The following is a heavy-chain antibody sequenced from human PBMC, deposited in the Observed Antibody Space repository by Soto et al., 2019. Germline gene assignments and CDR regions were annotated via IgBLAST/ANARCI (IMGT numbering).Heavy chain of an antibody. D-gene: IGHD1-26*01. Sequence: PSETLSLTCTVSGGSISSGDYYWSWIRQPPGKGLEWIGYIYYSGSTYYNPSLKSRVTISVDTSKNQFSLKLSSVTAADTAVYYCARNSGESSYYYGMDVWGQGTTVTVSS. J-gene: IGHJ6*02. CDR3: ARNSGESSYYYGMDV. CDR1: GGSISSGDYY. V-gene: IGHV4-30-4*01. CDR2: IYYSGST.